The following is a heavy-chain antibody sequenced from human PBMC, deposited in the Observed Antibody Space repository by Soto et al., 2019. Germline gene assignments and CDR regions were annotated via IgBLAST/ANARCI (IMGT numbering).Heavy chain of an antibody. V-gene: IGHV3-21*01. CDR1: GFTFSSYS. Sequence: PGGSLRLSCAASGFTFSSYSMNWVRQAPGKGLEWVSSISSSSSYIYYADSVKGRFTISRDNAKNSLYLQMNSLRAEDTAVYYCARDRGDFRGVTYCSYYGMDVWGQGTTVTVSS. CDR2: ISSSSSYI. D-gene: IGHD3-16*01. J-gene: IGHJ6*02. CDR3: ARDRGDFRGVTYCSYYGMDV.